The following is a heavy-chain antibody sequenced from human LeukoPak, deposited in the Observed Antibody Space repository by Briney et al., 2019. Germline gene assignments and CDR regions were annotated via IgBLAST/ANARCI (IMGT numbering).Heavy chain of an antibody. CDR1: GYTFTTYT. D-gene: IGHD2-15*01. CDR3: ARAVGYCSDTACYLDY. V-gene: IGHV7-4-1*02. Sequence: AAVKLTCKASGYTFTTYTMNWVRHAPGQGLGLMGWINTNTGNPTYSQGFTGWCVFSLDTSVSTAYLQISSLKAEDTAIYYCARAVGYCSDTACYLDYWGQGTLVTVSS. CDR2: INTNTGNP. J-gene: IGHJ4*02.